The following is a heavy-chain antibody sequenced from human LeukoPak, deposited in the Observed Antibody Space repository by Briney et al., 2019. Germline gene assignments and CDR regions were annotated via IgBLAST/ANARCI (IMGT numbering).Heavy chain of an antibody. D-gene: IGHD3/OR15-3a*01. CDR1: GYTFTSYD. CDR3: AGGLGLDGPFEY. J-gene: IGHJ4*02. CDR2: MNPNSGNT. V-gene: IGHV1-8*01. Sequence: ASVKVSCKASGYTFTSYDINWVRQATGQGLEWMGWMNPNSGNTGYAQKFQGRVTMTRNTSISTAYMELSSLTSEDTAVYYCAGGLGLDGPFEYWGQGTLVTVSS.